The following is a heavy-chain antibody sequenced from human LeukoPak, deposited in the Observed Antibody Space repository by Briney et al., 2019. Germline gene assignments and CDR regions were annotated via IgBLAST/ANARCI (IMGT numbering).Heavy chain of an antibody. CDR3: ASAMGPDAFDI. V-gene: IGHV4-59*01. Sequence: SETLSLTCTVSGDSIRSYYWSWIRQPPGKGLEWIGYIYYSGSTIYNPSLKSRVTMSLDTSKNQFSLKLRSVTAADTAVYYCASAMGPDAFDIWGQGTMVTVSS. D-gene: IGHD2-8*01. CDR1: GDSIRSYY. CDR2: IYYSGST. J-gene: IGHJ3*02.